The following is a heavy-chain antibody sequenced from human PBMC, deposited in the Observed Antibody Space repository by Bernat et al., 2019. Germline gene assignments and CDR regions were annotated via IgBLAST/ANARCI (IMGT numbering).Heavy chain of an antibody. CDR1: GYTFTSYG. Sequence: QVQLVQSGAEVKKPGASVKVSCKASGYTFTSYGISWVRQAPGQGLEWMGWISAYNGNTNYAQKLQDRVTMTTDTSTSTAYMELRSLRSDDTAVYYCARDRASKGLYGWYIVVVPVRGGLDYWGQGTLVTVSS. CDR3: ARDRASKGLYGWYIVVVPVRGGLDY. V-gene: IGHV1-18*01. D-gene: IGHD2-2*01. J-gene: IGHJ4*02. CDR2: ISAYNGNT.